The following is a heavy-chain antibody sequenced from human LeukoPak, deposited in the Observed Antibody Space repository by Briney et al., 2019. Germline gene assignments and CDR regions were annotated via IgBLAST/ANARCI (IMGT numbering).Heavy chain of an antibody. CDR1: GFTFSSYE. D-gene: IGHD5-24*01. CDR3: ARDLDDLFDY. J-gene: IGHJ4*02. CDR2: INSDGSST. V-gene: IGHV3-74*01. Sequence: GGSLRPSCAASGFTFSSYEINWVRPAPGKGLVWVSRINSDGSSTSYADSVKGRFTISRDNAKNTLYLQMNSLRAEDTAVYYCARDLDDLFDYWGQGTLVTVSS.